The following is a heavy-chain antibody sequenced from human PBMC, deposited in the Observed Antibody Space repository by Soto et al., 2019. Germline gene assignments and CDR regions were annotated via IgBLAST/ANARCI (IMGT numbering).Heavy chain of an antibody. CDR2: ISSSGSTI. CDR1: GFTFSDYY. J-gene: IGHJ4*02. D-gene: IGHD5-12*01. V-gene: IGHV3-11*01. CDR3: ARASRYSGYELDY. Sequence: QVQLVESGGGLVKPGGSLRLSWAASGFTFSDYYMSWIRQAPGKGLEWVSYISSSGSTIYYADSVKGRFTISRDTAKNSLYLQMHSLRAADTAVYYCARASRYSGYELDYWGQGTLVTVSS.